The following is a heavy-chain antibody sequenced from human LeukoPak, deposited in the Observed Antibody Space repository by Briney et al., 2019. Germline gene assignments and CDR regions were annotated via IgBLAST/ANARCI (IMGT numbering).Heavy chain of an antibody. V-gene: IGHV5-51*01. CDR3: ARIRAHTDWLLPFDY. D-gene: IGHD1-26*01. Sequence: GGPLPIPGQAPIYTLISYSVRWLGHMPGRDRRWSAPIYPGDSDTRYSPAFQGQGTISADNSISTAYLQWSSLKASDTAMYYCARIRAHTDWLLPFDYWGRGTLVTVSS. CDR2: IYPGDSDT. J-gene: IGHJ4*02. CDR1: IYTLISYS.